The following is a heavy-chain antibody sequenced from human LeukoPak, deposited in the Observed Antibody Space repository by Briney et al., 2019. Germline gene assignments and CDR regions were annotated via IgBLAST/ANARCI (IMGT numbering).Heavy chain of an antibody. D-gene: IGHD2-2*01. J-gene: IGHJ5*02. CDR3: ARGYCSSTSCYLYWFDP. V-gene: IGHV1-8*01. Sequence: ASVTVSLTSSVYTFTNYDINGVRQAAGQGLEWMGWMNTNSGNTGYAHKFQARLTMTRNTSISTAYMELSSLRSEDTAVYYCARGYCSSTSCYLYWFDPWGQGTLVTVSS. CDR2: MNTNSGNT. CDR1: VYTFTNYD.